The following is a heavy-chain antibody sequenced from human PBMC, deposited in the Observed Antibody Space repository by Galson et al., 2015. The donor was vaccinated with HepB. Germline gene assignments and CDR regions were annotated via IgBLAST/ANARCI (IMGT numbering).Heavy chain of an antibody. V-gene: IGHV3-30-3*01. CDR1: GFTFSSYA. Sequence: SLRLSCAASGFTFSSYAMHWVRQAPGKGLEWVAVISYDGSNKYYADSVKGRFTISRDNSKNTLYLQMNSLRAEDTAVYYCARDFGVVTNYYYYGMDVWGQGTTVTVSS. CDR3: ARDFGVVTNYYYYGMDV. CDR2: ISYDGSNK. J-gene: IGHJ6*02. D-gene: IGHD3-3*01.